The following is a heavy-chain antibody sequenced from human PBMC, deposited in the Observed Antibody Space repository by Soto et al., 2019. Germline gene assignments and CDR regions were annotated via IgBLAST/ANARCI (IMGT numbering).Heavy chain of an antibody. D-gene: IGHD1-26*01. CDR1: GFTFSSYV. Sequence: QVQLVESGGGVVQPGRSLRLSCAASGFTFSSYVMHWVRQTPGKGLEWVAFISHDGNNKYYADSVKGRFTISRDNSENTLYLQMDSLRAEDTAVYYCARDDEGGSECDLGYLGQGTLVTVSS. V-gene: IGHV3-30-3*01. CDR3: ARDDEGGSECDLGY. J-gene: IGHJ4*02. CDR2: ISHDGNNK.